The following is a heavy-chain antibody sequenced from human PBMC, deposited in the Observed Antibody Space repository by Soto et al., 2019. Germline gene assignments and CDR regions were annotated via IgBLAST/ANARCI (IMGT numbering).Heavy chain of an antibody. CDR3: ARVTMPVAVAGTNWYFDL. D-gene: IGHD6-19*01. Sequence: QVQLQESGPGLVKPSETLSLTCTVSGGSISSYYWSWIRQPPGKGLEWIGYIYYSGSTNYNPSLKSRVTISVDTSKNQFSLKLSSVTAADTAVYYCARVTMPVAVAGTNWYFDLWGRGTLVTVSS. CDR2: IYYSGST. V-gene: IGHV4-59*01. CDR1: GGSISSYY. J-gene: IGHJ2*01.